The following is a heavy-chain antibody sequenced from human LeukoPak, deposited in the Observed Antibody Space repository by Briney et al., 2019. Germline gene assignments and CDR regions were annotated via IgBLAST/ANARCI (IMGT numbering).Heavy chain of an antibody. CDR1: GFTFSSYW. V-gene: IGHV3-30*18. D-gene: IGHD4-11*01. J-gene: IGHJ4*03. Sequence: PGGSLRLSCAASGFTFSSYWMSWVRQAPGKGLEWVAGTSNDGTNKYYADSVKGRFAISRDNSKNTLFLQLSSLRVEDTAVHYCANAVTTEGKYFDDWGQGILVTVSS. CDR2: TSNDGTNK. CDR3: ANAVTTEGKYFDD.